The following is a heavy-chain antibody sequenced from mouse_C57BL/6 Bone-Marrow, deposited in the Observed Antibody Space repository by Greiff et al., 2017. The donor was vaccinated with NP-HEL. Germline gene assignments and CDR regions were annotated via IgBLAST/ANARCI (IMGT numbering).Heavy chain of an antibody. CDR2: ISYSGST. CDR3: ARWGKEPYFDY. V-gene: IGHV3-1*01. J-gene: IGHJ2*01. Sequence: EVQLVESGPGMVKPSQSLSLTCTVTGYSITSGYDWHWIRHFPGNKLEWMGYISYSGSTNYNPSLKSRISITHDTSKNHFFLKLNSVTTEDTATYYCARWGKEPYFDYWGQGTTLTVSS. CDR1: GYSITSGYD.